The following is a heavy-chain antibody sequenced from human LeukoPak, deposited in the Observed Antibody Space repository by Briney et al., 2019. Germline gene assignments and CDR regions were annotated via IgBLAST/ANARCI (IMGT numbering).Heavy chain of an antibody. V-gene: IGHV3-48*03. J-gene: IGHJ5*02. Sequence: GGSLRLSCAASGFTFSSYEMNWVRQAPGKGLEWVSYISSSGSTIYYADSVKGRFTISRDNAKNSLYLQMNSLRAEDTAVYYCARDLVVVAATTPNWFDPWGQGTLVTVSS. CDR2: ISSSGSTI. D-gene: IGHD2-15*01. CDR3: ARDLVVVAATTPNWFDP. CDR1: GFTFSSYE.